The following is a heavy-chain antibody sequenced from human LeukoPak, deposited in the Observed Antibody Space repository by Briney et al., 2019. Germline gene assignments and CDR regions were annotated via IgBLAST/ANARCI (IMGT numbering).Heavy chain of an antibody. J-gene: IGHJ6*04. Sequence: PGGSLRLSCAASGFTFDEYGMNWVRQAPGKGLEWVSGINWNGGSTGYADSVKGRFTISRDNAKNSLYLQMNSLRAEDTAVYYCAELGITMIGGVWGKGTTVTISS. CDR1: GFTFDEYG. V-gene: IGHV3-20*04. CDR2: INWNGGST. D-gene: IGHD3-10*02. CDR3: AELGITMIGGV.